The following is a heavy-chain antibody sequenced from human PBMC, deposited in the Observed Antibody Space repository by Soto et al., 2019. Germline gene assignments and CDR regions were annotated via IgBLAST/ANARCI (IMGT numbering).Heavy chain of an antibody. CDR2: INPSGGST. D-gene: IGHD6-6*01. CDR1: GYTFTSYY. J-gene: IGHJ4*02. V-gene: IGHV1-46*01. CDR3: ARAAIAARPQYRY. Sequence: VKVSCKASGYTFTSYYMHWVRQAPGQGLEWMEIINPSGGSTNYNPSLKSRVTISVDTSKNQFSLKLSSVTAADTAVYYCARAAIAARPQYRYWGQGTLVTVSS.